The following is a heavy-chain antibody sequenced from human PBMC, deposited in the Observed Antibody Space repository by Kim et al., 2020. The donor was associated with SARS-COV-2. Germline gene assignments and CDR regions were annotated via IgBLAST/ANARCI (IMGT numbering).Heavy chain of an antibody. CDR3: ARLSIFGVVIITYYFDY. CDR1: GGSISSSSYY. D-gene: IGHD3-3*01. CDR2: IYYSGST. Sequence: SETLSLTCTVSGGSISSSSYYWGWIRQPPGKGLEWIGSIYYSGSTYYNPSLKSRVTISVDTSKNQFSLKLSSVTAADTAVYYCARLSIFGVVIITYYFDYWGQGTLVTVSS. V-gene: IGHV4-39*01. J-gene: IGHJ4*02.